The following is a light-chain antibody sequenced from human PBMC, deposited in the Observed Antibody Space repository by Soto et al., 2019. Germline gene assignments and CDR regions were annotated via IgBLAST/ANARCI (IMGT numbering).Light chain of an antibody. CDR3: QKYNSYPFN. CDR2: AAS. J-gene: IGKJ4*01. CDR1: LGIIDY. Sequence: DIEMTQSPSSLSASVGDRVTITCRASLGIIDYLAWYQQKPGKVPKLLIYAASNLQTGVPSRFSGSGSRTDFSLTISNLQHEDVATYYCQKYNSYPFNFGGGNKVEIK. V-gene: IGKV1-27*01.